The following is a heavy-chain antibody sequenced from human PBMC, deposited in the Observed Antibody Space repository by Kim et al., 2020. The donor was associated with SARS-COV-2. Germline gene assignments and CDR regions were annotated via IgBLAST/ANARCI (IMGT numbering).Heavy chain of an antibody. V-gene: IGHV4-39*02. Sequence: SETLSLTCTVSGGSISSSSYYWGWIRQPPGKGLEWIGSIYYSGSTYYNPSLKSRVTISVDTSKNQFSLKLSSVTAADTAVYYCARESHGQYYDILTGYYQRGYYFDYWGQGTLVTVSS. CDR3: ARESHGQYYDILTGYYQRGYYFDY. CDR2: IYYSGST. D-gene: IGHD3-9*01. J-gene: IGHJ4*02. CDR1: GGSISSSSYY.